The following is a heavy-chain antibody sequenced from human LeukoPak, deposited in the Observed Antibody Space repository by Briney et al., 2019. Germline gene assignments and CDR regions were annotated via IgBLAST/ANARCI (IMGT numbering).Heavy chain of an antibody. J-gene: IGHJ4*02. CDR2: IYYSGST. CDR3: ARVRYGSGSYYLDY. CDR1: GGSMSSYY. D-gene: IGHD3-10*01. Sequence: SETLSLTCTVSGGSMSSYYWSWIRQPPREGLEWDGYIYYSGSTNYNPSLKSRVTISVDTSKNQFSLKLSSVTAADTAVYYCARVRYGSGSYYLDYWGQGTLVTVSS. V-gene: IGHV4-59*01.